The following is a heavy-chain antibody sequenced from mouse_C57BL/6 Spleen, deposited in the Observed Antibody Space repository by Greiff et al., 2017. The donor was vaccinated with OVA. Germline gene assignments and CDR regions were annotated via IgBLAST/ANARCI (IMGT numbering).Heavy chain of an antibody. CDR1: GYSITSGYY. J-gene: IGHJ2*01. CDR3: ARDLGVGYFDY. V-gene: IGHV3-6*01. Sequence: ESGPGLVKPSQSLSLTCSVTGYSITSGYYWNWIRQFPGNKLEWMGYISYDDSNNYNPSPKNRISLTRDTAKNQFCLKLNSVTTEDTATYYCARDLGVGYFDYWGQGTTRTVSS. CDR2: ISYDDSN. D-gene: IGHD4-1*01.